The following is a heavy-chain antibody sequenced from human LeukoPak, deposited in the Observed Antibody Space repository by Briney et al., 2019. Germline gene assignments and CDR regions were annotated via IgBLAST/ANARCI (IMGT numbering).Heavy chain of an antibody. CDR3: MGGYCSSTSCYPMDV. Sequence: PSETLSLTCAVYAGSFSGYNWTWIRQPPGKGLEWIGEVNPGGSTSYNPSLKSRVTISLDTSKEQFSLKLSSVTAADTAVYYCMGGYCSSTSCYPMDVWGKGTTVTVSS. V-gene: IGHV4-34*03. CDR1: AGSFSGYN. D-gene: IGHD2-2*01. J-gene: IGHJ6*03. CDR2: VNPGGST.